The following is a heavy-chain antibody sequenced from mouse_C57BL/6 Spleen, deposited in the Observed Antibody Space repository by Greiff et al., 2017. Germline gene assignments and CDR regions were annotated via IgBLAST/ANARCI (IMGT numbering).Heavy chain of an antibody. J-gene: IGHJ1*03. CDR2: IWGDGST. Sequence: VQLQQSGPGLVAPSQSLSITCTVSGFSLPSYGVSWVRQPPGKGLEWLGVIWGDGSTNYPSALISRLSISKDNSKSQVFLKLNSLQTDDTATYYCAKIGLYYYGSSLSRYFDVWGTGTTVTVSA. D-gene: IGHD1-1*01. V-gene: IGHV2-3*01. CDR3: AKIGLYYYGSSLSRYFDV. CDR1: GFSLPSYG.